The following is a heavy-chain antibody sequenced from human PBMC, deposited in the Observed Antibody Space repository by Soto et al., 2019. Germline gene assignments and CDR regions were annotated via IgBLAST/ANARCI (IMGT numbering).Heavy chain of an antibody. CDR1: GGTFSSYA. CDR3: ARAVGRYCSGGSCYSQYFQH. Sequence: QVQLVQSGAEVKKPGSSVKVSCKAFGGTFSSYAISWVRQAPGQGLEWMGGIIPIFGTANYAQKFQGRVTITADESTSTAYMELSSLRSEDTAVYYCARAVGRYCSGGSCYSQYFQHWGQGTLVTVSS. CDR2: IIPIFGTA. D-gene: IGHD2-15*01. V-gene: IGHV1-69*01. J-gene: IGHJ1*01.